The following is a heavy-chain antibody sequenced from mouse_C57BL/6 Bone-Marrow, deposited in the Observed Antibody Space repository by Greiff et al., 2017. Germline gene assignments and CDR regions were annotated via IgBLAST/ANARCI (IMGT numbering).Heavy chain of an antibody. D-gene: IGHD2-5*01. CDR1: GFTFSSYA. J-gene: IGHJ2*01. Sequence: EVQVVESGGGLVKPGGSLKLSCAASGFTFSSYAMSWVRQTPEKRLEWVATISDGGSYTYYPDNVKGRFTISRDNAKNNLYLQMSHLKSEDTAMYYCARPYYSSVFDYWGQGTTLTVSS. CDR2: ISDGGSYT. CDR3: ARPYYSSVFDY. V-gene: IGHV5-4*01.